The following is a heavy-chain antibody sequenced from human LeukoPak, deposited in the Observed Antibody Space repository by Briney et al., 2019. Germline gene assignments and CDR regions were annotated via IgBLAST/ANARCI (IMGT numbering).Heavy chain of an antibody. CDR3: AREQARLELIDY. V-gene: IGHV3-48*04. CDR1: GFTFSSYS. Sequence: PGGSVRLSCAASGFTFSSYSMNWVRQAPGKGLEWVSYISSSRSTIYYADSVKGRFTISSDNAKNSLYLQMNSLSAEDTAVYYCAREQARLELIDYWGQGTLVTVSS. D-gene: IGHD3-3*01. J-gene: IGHJ4*02. CDR2: ISSSRSTI.